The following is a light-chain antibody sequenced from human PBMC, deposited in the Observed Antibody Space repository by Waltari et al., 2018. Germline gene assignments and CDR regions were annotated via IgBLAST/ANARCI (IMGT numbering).Light chain of an antibody. CDR1: SSDVGGYNY. Sequence: QSALTQPASVSGSPGQSITISCIGTSSDVGGYNYVSWYQQHPGKAPKVMIYDVRNRPSGVSNRFSGSKSGNTASLTISGLQAEDEADYYCSSYTSGNTVIFGGGTKLTVL. V-gene: IGLV2-14*03. CDR2: DVR. J-gene: IGLJ2*01. CDR3: SSYTSGNTVI.